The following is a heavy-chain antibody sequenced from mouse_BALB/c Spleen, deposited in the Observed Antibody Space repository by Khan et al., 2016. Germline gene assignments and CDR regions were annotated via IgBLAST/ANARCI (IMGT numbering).Heavy chain of an antibody. CDR1: GYTFTSYW. D-gene: IGHD2-14*01. V-gene: IGHV1-87*01. CDR2: IYPGDGDT. CDR3: ARGVPCVY. J-gene: IGHJ2*01. Sequence: QVQLQQSGAELARPGASVKLSCKASGYTFTSYWMQWVKQRPGQGLEWIGAIYPGDGDTRYTQKFKGKATLTADKSSSTAYMQLSSLASEDSAVYYCARGVPCVYWAQGTTLTVPS.